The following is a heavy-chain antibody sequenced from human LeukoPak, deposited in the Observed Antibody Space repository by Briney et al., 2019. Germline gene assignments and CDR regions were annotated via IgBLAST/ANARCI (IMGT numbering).Heavy chain of an antibody. Sequence: ASVKVSCKASGYTFTGYYMHWVRQAPGQGLEWMGWINPNSGGTKYAQKFRGRVTMTWDTSINTAYMELSSLTSDDTAVYYCARALEVGDYWGQGTLVTVPS. CDR3: ARALEVGDY. V-gene: IGHV1-2*02. CDR2: INPNSGGT. J-gene: IGHJ4*02. CDR1: GYTFTGYY. D-gene: IGHD1-1*01.